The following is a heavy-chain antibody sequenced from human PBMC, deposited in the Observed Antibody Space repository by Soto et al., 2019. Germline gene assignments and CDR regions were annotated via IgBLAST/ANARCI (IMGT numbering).Heavy chain of an antibody. D-gene: IGHD5-12*01. Sequence: QVQLVQSGAEVKKPGSSVKVSCKASGGTFSSYAISWVRQAPGQGLEWMGGIIPIFGTANYAQKFQGRVTITADESTSTAYMELSSLRSEDTAVYYCARGTHSGYDLYYYYGMDVWGQGTTVTVSS. V-gene: IGHV1-69*01. CDR3: ARGTHSGYDLYYYYGMDV. J-gene: IGHJ6*02. CDR2: IIPIFGTA. CDR1: GGTFSSYA.